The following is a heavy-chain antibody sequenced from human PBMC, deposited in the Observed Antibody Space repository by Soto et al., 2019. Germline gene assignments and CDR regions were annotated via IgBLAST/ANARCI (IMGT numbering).Heavy chain of an antibody. CDR1: GFTFSRYW. Sequence: EVQLVESGGGLVQPGGSLRLSCAASGFTFSRYWMHWVRQAPGKGLVWVSRINSDGSSTNYADSVKGRFTISRDNAKNTVYLQMNSLRVEDTAVYYCARDQGYVAFDNWGQGTLLTVSS. D-gene: IGHD5-12*01. CDR2: INSDGSST. V-gene: IGHV3-74*01. J-gene: IGHJ4*02. CDR3: ARDQGYVAFDN.